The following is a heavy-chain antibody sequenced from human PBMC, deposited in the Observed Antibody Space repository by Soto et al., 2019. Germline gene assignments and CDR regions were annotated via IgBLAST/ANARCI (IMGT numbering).Heavy chain of an antibody. D-gene: IGHD6-13*01. Sequence: ASVKVSCKASGDTFTSYGISWVRQAPGQGLEWMGWISAYNGNTKYAQKLQGRVTMATDTSTSTAYMELRSLRAEDTAVYYCAKENGYSSSWFEFDYWGQGTLVTVSS. J-gene: IGHJ4*02. CDR2: ISAYNGNT. V-gene: IGHV1-18*01. CDR3: AKENGYSSSWFEFDY. CDR1: GDTFTSYG.